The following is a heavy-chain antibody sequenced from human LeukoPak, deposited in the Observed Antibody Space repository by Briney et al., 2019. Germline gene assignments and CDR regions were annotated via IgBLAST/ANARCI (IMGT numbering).Heavy chain of an antibody. CDR1: GYSISSGYY. V-gene: IGHV4-38-2*02. D-gene: IGHD3-10*01. CDR3: ARERPGKPFDY. Sequence: SETLSLTCAVSGYSISSGYYWGWIRQPPGKGLEWIGSIFHSGSPYYNPSLKSRVTISVDTSKNQFSLKLSSVTAADTAVYYCARERPGKPFDYWGQGTLVTVSS. CDR2: IFHSGSP. J-gene: IGHJ4*02.